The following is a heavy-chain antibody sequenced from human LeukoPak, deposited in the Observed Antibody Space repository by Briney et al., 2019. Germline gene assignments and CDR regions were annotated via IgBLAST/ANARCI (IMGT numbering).Heavy chain of an antibody. V-gene: IGHV4-39*01. J-gene: IGHJ5*02. CDR2: LYFSGST. CDR3: ARHRSHHGWFDP. CDR1: GDSISSSDYC. Sequence: ASETLSLTCTVSGDSISSSDYCWSWIRQPPGRGLEFAGCLYFSGSTYYSPSLNGRVTISVDTSKNQFSLNLYSMTAADTALYFCARHRSHHGWFDPWGQGTLVTVSS. D-gene: IGHD2-8*01.